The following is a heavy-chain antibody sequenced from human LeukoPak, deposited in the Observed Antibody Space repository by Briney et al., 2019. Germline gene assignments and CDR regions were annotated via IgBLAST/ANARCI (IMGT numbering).Heavy chain of an antibody. V-gene: IGHV3-23*01. D-gene: IGHD5-18*01. CDR1: GFNFNGYW. Sequence: GGSLRLSCAASGFNFNGYWMSWVRQAPGKGLEWVSVISGSGGSTYYADSVKGRFIISRDNSKNTLFLQMNSLRAEDTAEYYCAKDAGHSYGYYDYWGQGTLVTVSS. CDR2: ISGSGGST. CDR3: AKDAGHSYGYYDY. J-gene: IGHJ4*02.